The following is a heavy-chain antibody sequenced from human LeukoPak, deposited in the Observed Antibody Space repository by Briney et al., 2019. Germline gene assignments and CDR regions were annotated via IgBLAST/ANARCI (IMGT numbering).Heavy chain of an antibody. CDR3: ARESPPAIVVVPAAIYY. Sequence: GGSLRLSCAASGFTFSSYAMHWVRQAPGKGLEWVSYISSSGSTIYYADSVKGRFTISRDNAKNSLYLQMNSLRAEDTAVYYCARESPPAIVVVPAAIYYWGQGTLVTVSS. CDR2: ISSSGSTI. V-gene: IGHV3-48*04. J-gene: IGHJ4*02. CDR1: GFTFSSYA. D-gene: IGHD2-2*01.